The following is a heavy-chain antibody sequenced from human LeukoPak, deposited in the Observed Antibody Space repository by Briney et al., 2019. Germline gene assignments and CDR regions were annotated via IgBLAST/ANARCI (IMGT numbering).Heavy chain of an antibody. D-gene: IGHD6-19*01. J-gene: IGHJ5*02. CDR3: ARGDSSGWP. V-gene: IGHV1-18*01. CDR1: GYGFMSYG. Sequence: ASVKVSCKASGYGFMSYGMTWVRQTPGQGLEWMGWISTHNGNTKYAQKFQDRVTMTTDTSTSTACMELRSPRFDDTATYYCARGDSSGWPWGQGTSVTVSS. CDR2: ISTHNGNT.